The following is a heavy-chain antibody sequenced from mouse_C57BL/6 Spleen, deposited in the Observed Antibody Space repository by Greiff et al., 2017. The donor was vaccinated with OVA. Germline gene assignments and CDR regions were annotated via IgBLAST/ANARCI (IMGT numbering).Heavy chain of an antibody. V-gene: IGHV14-4*01. D-gene: IGHD1-1*01. Sequence: VQLQQSGAELVRPGASVKLSCTASGFNIKDDYMHWVKQRPVQGLEWIGWIDPENGDTEYASKFQGKATITADTSSNTAYLQLSSLTSEDTAVYYCTVYYGSSYDYWGQGTTLTVSS. J-gene: IGHJ2*01. CDR1: GFNIKDDY. CDR2: IDPENGDT. CDR3: TVYYGSSYDY.